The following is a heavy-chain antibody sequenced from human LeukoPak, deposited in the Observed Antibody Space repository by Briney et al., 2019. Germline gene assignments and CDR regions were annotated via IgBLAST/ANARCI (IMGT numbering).Heavy chain of an antibody. J-gene: IGHJ4*02. V-gene: IGHV1-69*04. Sequence: SSVKDICVACGCSFRKYAFSWVRQAPGHELQWMGKIIRSIGSVNNPQNFQRIVTITAAKTTRTAYRELSSLTSEDTVVYFCARVLYWRQGTLLTVSS. CDR2: IIRSIGSV. CDR1: GCSFRKYA. CDR3: ARVLY.